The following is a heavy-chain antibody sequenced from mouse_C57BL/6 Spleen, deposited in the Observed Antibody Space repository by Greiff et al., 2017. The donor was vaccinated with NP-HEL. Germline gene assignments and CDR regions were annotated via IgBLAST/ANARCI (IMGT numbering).Heavy chain of an antibody. Sequence: VHVKQSGAELVRPGASVKLSCTASGFNIKDYYMHWVKQRPEQGLEWIGRIDPEDGDTEYAPKFQGKATMTADTSSNTAYLQLSSLTSEDTAVYYCTIDSSVAWFAYWGQGTLVTVSA. J-gene: IGHJ3*01. CDR2: IDPEDGDT. D-gene: IGHD3-2*02. V-gene: IGHV14-1*01. CDR1: GFNIKDYY. CDR3: TIDSSVAWFAY.